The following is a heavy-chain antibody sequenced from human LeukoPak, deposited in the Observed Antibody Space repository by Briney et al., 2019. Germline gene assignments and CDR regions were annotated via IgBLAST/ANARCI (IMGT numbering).Heavy chain of an antibody. J-gene: IGHJ2*01. D-gene: IGHD3-3*01. V-gene: IGHV1-3*01. CDR1: GYTFTSYA. CDR2: LNAGNGNT. CDR3: ARDYHDFWSGYHYWYFDL. Sequence: ASVKVSCKASGYTFTSYARHWVRQAPGQTLEWMGWLNAGNGNTKYSQKFQGRVTITRDTSASTAYMELSSLRSEDTAVYYCARDYHDFWSGYHYWYFDLWGRGTLVTVSS.